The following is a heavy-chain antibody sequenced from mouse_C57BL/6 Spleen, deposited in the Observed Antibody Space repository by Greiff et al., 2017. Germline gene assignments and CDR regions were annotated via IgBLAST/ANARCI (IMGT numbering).Heavy chain of an antibody. CDR1: GYAFTNYL. CDR2: INPGSGGT. CDR3: ARKELGGGYWYFDV. D-gene: IGHD3-3*01. J-gene: IGHJ1*03. Sequence: VQLQQSGAELVRPGTSVKVSCKASGYAFTNYLIEWVKQRPGQGLEWIGVINPGSGGTNYNEKFKGKATLTADKSSSTAYMQLSSLTSEDSAVYFCARKELGGGYWYFDVWGTGTTVTVSS. V-gene: IGHV1-54*01.